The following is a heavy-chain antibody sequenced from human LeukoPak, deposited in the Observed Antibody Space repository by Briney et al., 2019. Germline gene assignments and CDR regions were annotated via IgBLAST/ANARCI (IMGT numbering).Heavy chain of an antibody. Sequence: ASVKVSCKASGYTFTSYYMHWVRQAPGQGLEWMGLINPSGGSTSYAQKFQGRVTMTRDTSTSTVYMELSSLRSEDTAVYYCARVMNYDDSSGYVDAFDIWGQGTMVTVSS. J-gene: IGHJ3*02. CDR1: GYTFTSYY. CDR2: INPSGGST. D-gene: IGHD3-22*01. V-gene: IGHV1-46*01. CDR3: ARVMNYDDSSGYVDAFDI.